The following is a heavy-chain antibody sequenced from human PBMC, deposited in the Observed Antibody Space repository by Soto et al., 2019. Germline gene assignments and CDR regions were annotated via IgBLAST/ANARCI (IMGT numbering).Heavy chain of an antibody. CDR2: ISSSSSTI. CDR3: ARDAITMVRGGNWFDP. CDR1: GFTFSSYS. Sequence: GGSLRLSCAASGFTFSSYSMNWVRQAPGKGLEWVSYISSSSSTIYYADSVKGRFTISRDNAKNSLYLQMNSLRDEDTAVYYCARDAITMVRGGNWFDPWGQGTLVTVSS. J-gene: IGHJ5*02. V-gene: IGHV3-48*02. D-gene: IGHD3-10*01.